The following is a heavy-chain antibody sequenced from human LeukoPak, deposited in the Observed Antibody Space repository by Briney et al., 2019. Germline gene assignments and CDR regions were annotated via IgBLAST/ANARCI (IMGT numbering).Heavy chain of an antibody. Sequence: GGSLRLSCAASGFTFSIYWMYWVRQAPGKGLMWVSRCDSDGSGTTYVDSVKGGFTVSRDNAKSTLYLQMSSLRAEDTAVYYCATSSVWGGAFNIWGQGTMVTVSS. CDR3: ATSSVWGGAFNI. CDR2: CDSDGSGT. J-gene: IGHJ3*02. V-gene: IGHV3-74*01. D-gene: IGHD3-16*01. CDR1: GFTFSIYW.